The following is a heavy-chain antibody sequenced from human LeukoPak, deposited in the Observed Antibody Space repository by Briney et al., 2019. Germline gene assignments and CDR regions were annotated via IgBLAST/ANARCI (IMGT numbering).Heavy chain of an antibody. J-gene: IGHJ4*02. D-gene: IGHD2-15*01. V-gene: IGHV3-74*01. CDR3: ARGCSATRCPADS. CDR1: GFTFSSYW. CDR2: INPDGTIA. Sequence: GGSLRLSCAASGFTFSSYWLHWVRHAPGEGLMWVSQINPDGTIATYADSVKGRFTISRDNSKNTLYLQINSLKAEDTAVYYCARGCSATRCPADSWGQGSLVTVSS.